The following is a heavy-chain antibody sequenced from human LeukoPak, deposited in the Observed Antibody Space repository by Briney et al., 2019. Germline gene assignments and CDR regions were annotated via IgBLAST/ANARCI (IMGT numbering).Heavy chain of an antibody. D-gene: IGHD5-18*01. V-gene: IGHV3-21*01. CDR2: IDSSGGHV. CDR3: ARGRHNYGWGLDV. CDR1: GFTSSSYS. Sequence: GGSLRLSCEASGFTSSSYSMNWVRQAPGQGLEWVSYIDSSGGHVYYVDSVKGRFTTSRDNARDSLYLQMTSLRVEDTAVYYCARGRHNYGWGLDVWGQGTTVTVSS. J-gene: IGHJ6*02.